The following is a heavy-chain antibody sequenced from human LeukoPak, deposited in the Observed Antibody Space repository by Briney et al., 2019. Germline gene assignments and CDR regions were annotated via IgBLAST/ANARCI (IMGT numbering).Heavy chain of an antibody. CDR1: GFDFRDYF. CDR2: INPDTEDS. V-gene: IGHV1-2*02. Sequence: ASVKVSCKASGFDFRDYFIHWVRQAPGEGLEWMGSINPDTEDSKIAQQFQGRVTMTRDTSMTTVYMDLSGLTSDDTAVYYCTRGRSSSGWNLLGYWGQGSLVIVSS. CDR3: TRGRSSSGWNLLGY. D-gene: IGHD6-19*01. J-gene: IGHJ4*02.